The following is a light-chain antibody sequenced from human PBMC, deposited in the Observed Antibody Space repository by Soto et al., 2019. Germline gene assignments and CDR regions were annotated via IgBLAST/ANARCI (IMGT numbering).Light chain of an antibody. CDR1: SSDVGSYNY. Sequence: QSALTQPASASGSPGQSITISCTGTSSDVGSYNYVSWYQQYPGKAPELMIYDATNRPSGVSNRFSGSKSANTASLPISGLQAEDEADYYCSSYTAGGTYVFGTGTKVTVL. V-gene: IGLV2-14*01. CDR3: SSYTAGGTYV. J-gene: IGLJ1*01. CDR2: DAT.